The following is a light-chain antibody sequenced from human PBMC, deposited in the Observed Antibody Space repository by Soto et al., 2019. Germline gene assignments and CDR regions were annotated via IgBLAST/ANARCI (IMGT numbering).Light chain of an antibody. CDR3: QQRTNWPLT. Sequence: EIVLTQSPVTLSLSPGERATLSCMASQSVTTFLAWYQQKPGQAPRLLIYDASKRATGIPARFSGSGSGTYFTLTISSLEPEDFAVYYCQQRTNWPLTFGGGTKVEIK. CDR1: QSVTTF. J-gene: IGKJ4*01. CDR2: DAS. V-gene: IGKV3-11*01.